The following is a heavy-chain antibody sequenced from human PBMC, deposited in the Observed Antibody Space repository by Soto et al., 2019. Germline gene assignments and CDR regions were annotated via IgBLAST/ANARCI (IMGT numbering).Heavy chain of an antibody. CDR2: IYYSGST. D-gene: IGHD1-7*01. Sequence: NPSETLSLTCTVSGGSVSSGSYYWSWIRQPPGKGLEWIGYIYYSGSTSYNPSLKSRVNISVDTSKNQFSLKLSSVTAVDTAVYYCARVGTGTTRRYFDYWGRGTQVTVSS. V-gene: IGHV4-61*01. J-gene: IGHJ4*02. CDR3: ARVGTGTTRRYFDY. CDR1: GGSVSSGSYY.